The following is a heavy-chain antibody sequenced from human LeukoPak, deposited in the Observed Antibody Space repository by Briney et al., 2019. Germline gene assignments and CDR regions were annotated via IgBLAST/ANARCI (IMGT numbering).Heavy chain of an antibody. CDR1: GFTFSGYG. J-gene: IGHJ4*02. V-gene: IGHV3-30*03. D-gene: IGHD3-3*01. Sequence: GGSLRLSCAASGFTFSGYGMHWVRQAPGKGLEWVAVISYDGSNKYYADSVKGRFTISRDNSKNTLYLQMNSLKPEDTAVYYCARDYDFWSGCCDYWGQGTLVTVSS. CDR3: ARDYDFWSGCCDY. CDR2: ISYDGSNK.